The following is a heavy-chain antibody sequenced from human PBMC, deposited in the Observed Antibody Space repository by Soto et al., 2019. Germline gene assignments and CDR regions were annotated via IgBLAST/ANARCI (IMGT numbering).Heavy chain of an antibody. D-gene: IGHD6-6*01. J-gene: IGHJ4*02. Sequence: QVQLVESGGGVVQHGRSLRLSCAASGFTFSSYGMHWVRQAPGKGLEWVAVIWYDGSNKYYADSVKGRFTISRDNSKNTLYLQMNSLRAEDTAVYYCARVRRTTHDGGSSSNFDYWGQGTLVTVSS. V-gene: IGHV3-33*01. CDR3: ARVRRTTHDGGSSSNFDY. CDR2: IWYDGSNK. CDR1: GFTFSSYG.